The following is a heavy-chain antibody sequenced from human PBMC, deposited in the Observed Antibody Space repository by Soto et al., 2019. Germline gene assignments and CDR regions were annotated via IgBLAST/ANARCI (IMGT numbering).Heavy chain of an antibody. D-gene: IGHD2-15*01. CDR1: GYTFTGYY. J-gene: IGHJ4*02. CDR2: INPNSGDT. V-gene: IGHV1-2*04. CDR3: ATSRDATSGGLDY. Sequence: QVQLVQSGAEVKKPGASVKVSCKASGYTFTGYYMHWVRQAPGQGLEWMGWINPNSGDTNYAQKFQGWVTMTSDTSISTAYMELSRLKSDDTAVYYCATSRDATSGGLDYWGQGTLVTVSS.